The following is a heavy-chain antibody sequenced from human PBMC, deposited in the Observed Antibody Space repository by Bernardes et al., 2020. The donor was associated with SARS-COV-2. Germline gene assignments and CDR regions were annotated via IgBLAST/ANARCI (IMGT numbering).Heavy chain of an antibody. J-gene: IGHJ6*02. Sequence: SETLSLTCTVSGGSISSYYWSWIRQPPGKGLEWIGYIYYSGSTNYNPSLKSRVTISVDTSKNQFSLKLSSVTAADTAVYYCASYYYDSSGYSYGMDVWGQGTTVTVSS. V-gene: IGHV4-59*01. CDR1: GGSISSYY. D-gene: IGHD3-22*01. CDR2: IYYSGST. CDR3: ASYYYDSSGYSYGMDV.